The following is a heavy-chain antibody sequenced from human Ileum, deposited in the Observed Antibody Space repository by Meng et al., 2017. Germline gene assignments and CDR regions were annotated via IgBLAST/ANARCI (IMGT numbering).Heavy chain of an antibody. V-gene: IGHV6-1*01. CDR2: TYYRSKWFN. CDR1: GDSVSSNSAA. J-gene: IGHJ4*02. CDR3: TRSSSHYSGHNY. D-gene: IGHD4-23*01. Sequence: VQLQPSRPGLVKPSPTPSLTFAISGDSVSSNSAAWNWFRQSPSRGLQWLGRTYYRSKWFNDYAVSVKSRITINPDTSKNQFSLQLNSVTPDDTAVFYCTRSSSHYSGHNYWGQGTLVTVSS.